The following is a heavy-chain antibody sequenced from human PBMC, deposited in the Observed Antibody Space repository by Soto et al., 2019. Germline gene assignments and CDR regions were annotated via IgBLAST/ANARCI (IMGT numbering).Heavy chain of an antibody. CDR1: GFPFRSYW. V-gene: IGHV3-74*01. D-gene: IGHD6-6*01. J-gene: IGHJ4*02. Sequence: GRSLILSCAASGFPFRSYWMQLVSQAPGKGLVWVSWINSDGSSTSYADSVKGRFTISRDNAKNTLYLQMNSMRAEDTAVYYCASGGSSLNFDSWGQGTLVTVS. CDR3: ASGGSSLNFDS. CDR2: INSDGSST.